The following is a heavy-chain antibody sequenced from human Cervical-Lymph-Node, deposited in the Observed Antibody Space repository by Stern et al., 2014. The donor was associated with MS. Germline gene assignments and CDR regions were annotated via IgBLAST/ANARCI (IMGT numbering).Heavy chain of an antibody. Sequence: QVQLVDSDPGLVKPSQTLSLTCTVSGGSISRGDYYWSWIRQSPGKGLERIGYIYNTGLPSYNPSLKGRVTMSIDTPAEQFSMRLGSVTAADTAVYYCVRDVYHPSLYSYNMDVWGQGTTVTVSS. D-gene: IGHD2-21*01. V-gene: IGHV4-30-4*08. J-gene: IGHJ6*02. CDR2: IYNTGLP. CDR1: GGSISRGDYY. CDR3: VRDVYHPSLYSYNMDV.